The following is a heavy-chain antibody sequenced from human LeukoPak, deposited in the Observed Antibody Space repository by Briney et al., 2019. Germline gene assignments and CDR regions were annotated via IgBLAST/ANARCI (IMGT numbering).Heavy chain of an antibody. V-gene: IGHV1-2*02. D-gene: IGHD2-15*01. CDR1: GYTFTGYF. CDR3: ARDRVVVAATSPTINWFDP. CDR2: INPNSGGT. Sequence: ASVKVSCKASGYTFTGYFMHWVRQAPGQGLEWMGWINPNSGGTNYAQKFQGRVTTTRDTSMTTAYMELSRLTSDDTAVYYCARDRVVVAATSPTINWFDPWGQGTLVTVSS. J-gene: IGHJ5*02.